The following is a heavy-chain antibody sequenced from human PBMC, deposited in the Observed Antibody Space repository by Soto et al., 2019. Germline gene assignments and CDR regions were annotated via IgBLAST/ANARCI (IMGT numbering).Heavy chain of an antibody. CDR3: ARHSLATQPGDY. J-gene: IGHJ4*02. Sequence: GESLKISCKASGYSFSTYWIAWVRQRPGKGLDWMGIIYPGDSDTRYSPSFQGQVTISVDNSIDTAYLEWTTLRAPDSAMYYCARHSLATQPGDYWGQGTRVTVSS. CDR1: GYSFSTYW. D-gene: IGHD5-12*01. CDR2: IYPGDSDT. V-gene: IGHV5-51*01.